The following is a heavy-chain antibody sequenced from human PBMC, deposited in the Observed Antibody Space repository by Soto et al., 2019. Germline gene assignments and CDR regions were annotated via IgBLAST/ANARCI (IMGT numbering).Heavy chain of an antibody. Sequence: GGSLRLSCAASGFTFSSYWMHWVRQAPGKGLVWVSRINSDGSSTSYADSVKGRFTISRDNAKDTVSLQMNSLRAEDTAVYYCAKDRSNWSGRASDIWGQGTMVTVSS. D-gene: IGHD6-6*01. J-gene: IGHJ3*02. CDR2: INSDGSST. V-gene: IGHV3-74*01. CDR1: GFTFSSYW. CDR3: AKDRSNWSGRASDI.